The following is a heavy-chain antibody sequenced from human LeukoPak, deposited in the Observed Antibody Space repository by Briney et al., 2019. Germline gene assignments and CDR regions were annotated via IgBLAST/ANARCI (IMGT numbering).Heavy chain of an antibody. D-gene: IGHD3-10*01. J-gene: IGHJ4*02. CDR1: GFTFSSYG. CDR3: AKYDSGSQPGLVDY. V-gene: IGHV3-33*06. CDR2: IWYDGSEK. Sequence: GTSLRLSCAASGFTFSSYGMHWVRQAPGKGLEWVAVIWYDGSEKYYADSVKGRFTLSRDNSKNTLFLQMNSLRAEDTAVYYCAKYDSGSQPGLVDYWGQGTLVTVSS.